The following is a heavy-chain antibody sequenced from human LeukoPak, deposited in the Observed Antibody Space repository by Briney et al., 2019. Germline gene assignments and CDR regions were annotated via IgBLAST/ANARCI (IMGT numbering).Heavy chain of an antibody. J-gene: IGHJ5*02. CDR2: INQDGSQK. CDR1: GFTFSNYW. Sequence: GGSLRLSCAASGFTFSNYWMSWVRQAPGKGLEWVANINQDGSQKYYVDSVKGRFTISRDNSKNSLYLQMNSLRTEDTALYYCARDLWCSGGSCYPSFFGGLDPWGQGTLVTVSS. V-gene: IGHV3-7*05. CDR3: ARDLWCSGGSCYPSFFGGLDP. D-gene: IGHD2-15*01.